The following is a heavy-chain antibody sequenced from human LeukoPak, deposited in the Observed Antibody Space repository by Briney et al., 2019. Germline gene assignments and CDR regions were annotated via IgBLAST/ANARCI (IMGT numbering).Heavy chain of an antibody. CDR3: AKSRYYYDSSGYYSPPYFDY. D-gene: IGHD3-22*01. J-gene: IGHJ4*02. CDR1: GFTFSSYA. V-gene: IGHV3-23*01. Sequence: PGGSLRLSCAASGFTFSSYAMSWVRQAPGKGLEWVSAISGSGGSTYYADPVKGRFTISRDNSKNTLYLQMNSLRAEDTAVYYCAKSRYYYDSSGYYSPPYFDYWGQGTLVTVSS. CDR2: ISGSGGST.